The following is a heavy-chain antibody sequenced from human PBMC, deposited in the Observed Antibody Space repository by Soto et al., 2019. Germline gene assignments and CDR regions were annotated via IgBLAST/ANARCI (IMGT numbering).Heavy chain of an antibody. CDR3: TRILWSSRRDALDI. CDR2: IGTSGTPT. D-gene: IGHD2-21*01. CDR1: GCTFRNYA. V-gene: IGHV3-23*01. J-gene: IGHJ6*02. Sequence: DVQLLESGGDLVQPGGSLRLSCIASGCTFRNYAMAWVRQAPGEDLEWVSAIGTSGTPTLYADSVKSRFSISRDDSRNTVSLQMNSLGVEDTATYYCTRILWSSRRDALDIWGQGTTVTVSS.